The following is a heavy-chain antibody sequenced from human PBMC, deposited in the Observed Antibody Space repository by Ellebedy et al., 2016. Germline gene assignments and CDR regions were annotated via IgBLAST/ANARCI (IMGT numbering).Heavy chain of an antibody. CDR1: GFTFSSYW. Sequence: GGSLRLSXVATGFTFSSYWMSWVRQAPGKGLEWVANIKEDGSQKYYVDSVKGRITISRDNVKNTLYLQMNSLRAEDTAVYYCARGESPHGGIVVVPAATDYYYYGMDVWGQGTTVTVSS. J-gene: IGHJ6*02. D-gene: IGHD2-2*01. V-gene: IGHV3-7*01. CDR2: IKEDGSQK. CDR3: ARGESPHGGIVVVPAATDYYYYGMDV.